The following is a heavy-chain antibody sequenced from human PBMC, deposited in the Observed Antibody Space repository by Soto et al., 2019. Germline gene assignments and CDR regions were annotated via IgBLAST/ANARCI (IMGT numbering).Heavy chain of an antibody. D-gene: IGHD4-17*01. Sequence: SETLSLTCTVSGGSISSGDYYWSWIRQPPGKGLEWIGYIYYSGSTYYNPSLKSRVTISVDTSKNQFSLKLSSVTAADTAVYYCARAFGTVAYFDYWGQGTLVTVSS. CDR1: GGSISSGDYY. V-gene: IGHV4-30-4*01. CDR2: IYYSGST. J-gene: IGHJ4*02. CDR3: ARAFGTVAYFDY.